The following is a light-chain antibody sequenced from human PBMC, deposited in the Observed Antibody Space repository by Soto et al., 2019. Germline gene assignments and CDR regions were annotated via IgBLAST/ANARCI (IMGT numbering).Light chain of an antibody. V-gene: IGKV3-20*01. Sequence: EIVLTQSPGTLSLSPGERATLSCRASQSVSSTYLAWYQQKPGQAPRLLIYGASSRATGISDRFRGSGSGTDFTLTISRLEPEDFAVYYCQHYDTSPLLGGGTKLEI. CDR1: QSVSSTY. CDR3: QHYDTSPL. J-gene: IGKJ4*01. CDR2: GAS.